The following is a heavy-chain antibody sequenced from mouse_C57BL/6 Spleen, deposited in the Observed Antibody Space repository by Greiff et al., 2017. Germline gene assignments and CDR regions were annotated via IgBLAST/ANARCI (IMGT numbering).Heavy chain of an antibody. J-gene: IGHJ1*03. D-gene: IGHD1-1*01. CDR1: GYTFTSYT. CDR3: ARGGTTVVGYWYFDV. CDR2: INPSSGYT. V-gene: IGHV1-4*01. Sequence: QVQLQQSGAELARPGASVKMSCKASGYTFTSYTMHWVKQRPGQGLEWIGYINPSSGYTKYNQKFKDKATLTADKSSSTAYMQLSSLTSEDSAVYYCARGGTTVVGYWYFDVWGTGTTVTVSS.